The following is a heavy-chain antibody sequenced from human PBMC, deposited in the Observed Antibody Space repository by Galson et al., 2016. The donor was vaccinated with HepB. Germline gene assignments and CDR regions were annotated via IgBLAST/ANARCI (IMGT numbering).Heavy chain of an antibody. CDR1: GGSISTYSYY. V-gene: IGHV4-39*01. CDR2: IYFSGTT. CDR3: ASSSPLAPDDAFDI. J-gene: IGHJ3*02. Sequence: SETLSLTCNVSGGSISTYSYYWGWIRQSPTKGLEWIGSIYFSGTTYYNPSLKSRVTISVDTSKNQISLTLSSVTAADTTVYLCASSSPLAPDDAFDIWGQGTMVTVSS. D-gene: IGHD6-25*01.